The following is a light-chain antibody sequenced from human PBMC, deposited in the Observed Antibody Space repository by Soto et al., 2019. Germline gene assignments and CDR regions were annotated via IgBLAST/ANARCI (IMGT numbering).Light chain of an antibody. CDR1: LTISTY. V-gene: IGKV1-39*01. J-gene: IGKJ2*01. CDR3: QQSFSAPHT. Sequence: DIQMTQSPSPLSASVGDRVTITCRASLTISTYLNWYQQKPGKAPKLLIYGASILQGGVPSRFSGSGSGTDFTLTISRLQPDDFATYFCQQSFSAPHTVGQGTKLEIE. CDR2: GAS.